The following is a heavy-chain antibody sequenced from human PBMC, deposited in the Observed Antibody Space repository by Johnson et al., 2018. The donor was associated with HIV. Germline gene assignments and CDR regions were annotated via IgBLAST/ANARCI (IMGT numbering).Heavy chain of an antibody. Sequence: VQLVESGGGFVQPGGSLRLSCAASGFSVGSNSMSWVRQAPGKGLEWVSVIQSGENTLYEESVKGRFTVSRDDSRNTLYLQINSLRAEDTAVYYCAGGVNVAFDIWGQGTMVTVSS. J-gene: IGHJ3*02. D-gene: IGHD1-1*01. CDR2: IQSGENT. V-gene: IGHV3-66*01. CDR3: AGGVNVAFDI. CDR1: GFSVGSNS.